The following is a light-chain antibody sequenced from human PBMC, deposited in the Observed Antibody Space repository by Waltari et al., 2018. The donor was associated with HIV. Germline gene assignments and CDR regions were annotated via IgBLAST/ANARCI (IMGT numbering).Light chain of an antibody. V-gene: IGKV1-33*01. Sequence: DIQMPQSPSSLSASVGDRVSITCQASDDIIFYLNWFQQKPGTAPKLLIYDASHLETGVSSRFTANGSETDFTFTITTLQAEDVGTYYCQQFYRLPITFGQGTRLDIK. CDR2: DAS. CDR1: DDIIFY. J-gene: IGKJ5*01. CDR3: QQFYRLPIT.